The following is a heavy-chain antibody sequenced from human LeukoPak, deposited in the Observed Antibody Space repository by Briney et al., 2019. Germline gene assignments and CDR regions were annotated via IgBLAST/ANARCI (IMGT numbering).Heavy chain of an antibody. CDR3: SNKVYCSTTSCHPAGY. D-gene: IGHD2-2*01. CDR2: IYHSGTT. V-gene: IGHV4-4*02. J-gene: IGHJ4*02. Sequence: SETQSLTCTVSGESIRSSNWWSWVRQPPGKGLEWIGEIYHSGTTNYNPSLKSRVTISFATSTNQFFLDLSPVTAADTAVYYCSNKVYCSTTSCHPAGYWGLGSLVTVSS. CDR1: GESIRSSNW.